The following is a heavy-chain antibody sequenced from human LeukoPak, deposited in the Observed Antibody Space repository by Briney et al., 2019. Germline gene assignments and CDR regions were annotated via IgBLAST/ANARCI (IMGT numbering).Heavy chain of an antibody. J-gene: IGHJ4*02. Sequence: GGSLRLSCAASGFTFSSYGMHWVRQAPGKGLEWVAFIRYDGSNKYYADSVKGRFTISRDNSKNTLYLQMNSLRAEDTAVYYCARDFEGSGWFTQDFDYWGQGTLVTVSS. CDR3: ARDFEGSGWFTQDFDY. CDR2: IRYDGSNK. CDR1: GFTFSSYG. D-gene: IGHD6-19*01. V-gene: IGHV3-30*02.